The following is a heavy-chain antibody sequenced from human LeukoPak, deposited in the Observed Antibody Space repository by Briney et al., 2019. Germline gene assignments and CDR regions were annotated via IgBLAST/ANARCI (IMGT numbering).Heavy chain of an antibody. CDR3: ARDGAVAPLDY. Sequence: PGGSLRLSCAASGFTFSSYSMNWVRQAPGKGLEWVSYISSSSSTIYYADSVKGRFTISRDNAKNSLYLQMNSLRAEDTAVYYCARDGAVAPLDYWGQGTLVTVSS. D-gene: IGHD6-19*01. J-gene: IGHJ4*02. V-gene: IGHV3-48*04. CDR2: ISSSSSTI. CDR1: GFTFSSYS.